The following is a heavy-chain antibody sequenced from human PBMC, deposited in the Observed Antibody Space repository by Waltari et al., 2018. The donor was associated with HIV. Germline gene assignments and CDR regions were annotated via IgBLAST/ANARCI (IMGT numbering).Heavy chain of an antibody. CDR3: AKGGTSGYTFGFGR. CDR2: MNSGGSIT. J-gene: IGHJ1*01. CDR1: GFTFSSYW. Sequence: EVQLVESGGGLVQPGGSLRLSCAASGFTFSSYWMHWVRQAPGKGLVWVSRMNSGGSITRHADSVKGRFTISRDNARNTLYLQMNSLGAEDTAMYYCAKGGTSGYTFGFGRWGQGTLVTVAS. D-gene: IGHD5-18*01. V-gene: IGHV3-74*01.